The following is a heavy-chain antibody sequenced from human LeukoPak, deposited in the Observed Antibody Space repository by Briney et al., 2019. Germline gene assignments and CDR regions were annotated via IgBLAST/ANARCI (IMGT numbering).Heavy chain of an antibody. CDR1: GFTLSPYW. J-gene: IGHJ6*02. CDR2: INGDGTST. Sequence: GGSLRLSCVASGFTLSPYWMHWVRRAPGKGPVWVSHINGDGTSTNYADSVEGRFTISRDNAKNTVYLEMNSLRADDTAVYYCARDRSYAMEVWGQGTTVAVSS. V-gene: IGHV3-74*01. CDR3: ARDRSYAMEV.